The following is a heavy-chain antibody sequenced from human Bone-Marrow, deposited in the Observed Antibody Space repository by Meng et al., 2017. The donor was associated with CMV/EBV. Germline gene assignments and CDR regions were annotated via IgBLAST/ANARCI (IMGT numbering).Heavy chain of an antibody. CDR1: GFTFSNAW. J-gene: IGHJ4*02. V-gene: IGHV3-15*01. D-gene: IGHD3-16*01. Sequence: GESLKISCAASGFTFSNAWMSWVRQAPGKGLEWVGRIKSKTDGGTTDYAAPVKGRFTISRDDSKNTLYLQMNSLKTEDTAVYYCTGGPWGYYWGQGNLVTVSS. CDR2: IKSKTDGGTT. CDR3: TGGPWGYY.